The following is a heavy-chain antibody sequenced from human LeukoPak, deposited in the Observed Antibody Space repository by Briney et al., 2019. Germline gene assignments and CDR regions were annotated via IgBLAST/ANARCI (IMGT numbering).Heavy chain of an antibody. V-gene: IGHV1-24*01. D-gene: IGHD5-24*01. Sequence: ASVKVSCKVSGHTLTELSLHWVRQAPGKGLEWMGGFDPGDGKIIYAQKFQGRVTMTEDTSTETAYMEFNSLRSEYTAVYYCAAGEWEQLLDYWGQGTLVTVSS. J-gene: IGHJ4*02. CDR1: GHTLTELS. CDR3: AAGEWEQLLDY. CDR2: FDPGDGKI.